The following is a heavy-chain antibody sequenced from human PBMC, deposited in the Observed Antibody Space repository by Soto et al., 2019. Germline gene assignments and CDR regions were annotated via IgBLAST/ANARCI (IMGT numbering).Heavy chain of an antibody. CDR2: IYPGDSDT. V-gene: IGHV5-51*01. D-gene: IGHD2-2*01. CDR1: GYTFTDYW. J-gene: IGHJ6*02. CDR3: GRSTTHIRYYYFAMDV. Sequence: GESLKISCKGSGYTFTDYWIGWVRQLPGKGLEWMGIIYPGDSDTRYSPSFQGHVTITVDKSTSTAYLQWNTLTASDTAMYYCGRSTTHIRYYYFAMDVWGQGSTVTVSS.